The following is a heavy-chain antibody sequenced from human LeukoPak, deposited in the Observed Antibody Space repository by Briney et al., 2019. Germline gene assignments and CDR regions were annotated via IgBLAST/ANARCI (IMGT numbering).Heavy chain of an antibody. CDR2: ISSSGSTI. Sequence: GGSLRLSCAAYGFTFSDYYMSWIRQAPGKGLEWVSYISSSGSTIYYADSVKGRFTISRDNAKNSLYLQMNSLRAEDTAVYYCARETPVQKIHYDFWSGYYPWGQGTLVTVSS. CDR3: ARETPVQKIHYDFWSGYYP. J-gene: IGHJ5*02. D-gene: IGHD3-3*01. CDR1: GFTFSDYY. V-gene: IGHV3-11*01.